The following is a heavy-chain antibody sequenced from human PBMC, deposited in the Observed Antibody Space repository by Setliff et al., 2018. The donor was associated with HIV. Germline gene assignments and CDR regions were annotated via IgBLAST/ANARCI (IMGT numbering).Heavy chain of an antibody. V-gene: IGHV4-39*07. D-gene: IGHD5-18*01. CDR1: GYSIAISNSY. Sequence: SETLSLTCTVSGYSIAISNSYWGWLRQPPGKALEWIGTIFYTGSAFYNPSLQSRVTISVDTSKSKFSRRLSLATAADTAMYYCARVKRGRGYSNGHWFFDLWGSGTLVTVSS. CDR3: ARVKRGRGYSNGHWFFDL. J-gene: IGHJ2*01. CDR2: IFYTGSA.